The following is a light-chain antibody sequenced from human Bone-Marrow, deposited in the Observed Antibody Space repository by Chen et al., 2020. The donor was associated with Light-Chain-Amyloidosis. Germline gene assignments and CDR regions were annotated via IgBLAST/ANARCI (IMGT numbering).Light chain of an antibody. CDR1: SSNIGSNY. CDR3: AAWDDSLSGPRV. Sequence: QSVLTQPPSASGTPGQRVTISCSGSSSNIGSNYVYWYQPLPGTAPKLLIYRNNQRPSGVPDRFSGSKSGTAASLAIGGLRSEDEADYYCAAWDDSLSGPRVFGGGTKLTVL. V-gene: IGLV1-47*01. CDR2: RNN. J-gene: IGLJ3*02.